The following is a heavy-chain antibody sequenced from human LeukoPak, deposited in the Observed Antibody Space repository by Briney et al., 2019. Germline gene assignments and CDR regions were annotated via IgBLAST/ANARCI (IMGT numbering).Heavy chain of an antibody. V-gene: IGHV5-51*01. Sequence: GESLKISCKGSGYSFTNYWIGWVRQMPGKSPEWMGIIYPGDSDTRYSPSFQGQVTISADKSISTAYLQWSSLKASDTAMYYCARHGGLRFLEWGNWFDPWGQGTLVTVSS. CDR1: GYSFTNYW. CDR2: IYPGDSDT. CDR3: ARHGGLRFLEWGNWFDP. D-gene: IGHD3-3*01. J-gene: IGHJ5*02.